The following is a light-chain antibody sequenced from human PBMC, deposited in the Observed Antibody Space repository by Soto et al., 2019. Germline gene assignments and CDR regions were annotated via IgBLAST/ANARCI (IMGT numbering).Light chain of an antibody. CDR1: QIISTN. V-gene: IGKV1-39*01. J-gene: IGKJ5*01. CDR2: AAS. CDR3: QQSDSFPIT. Sequence: QSTHPPSSLSTSFRHRVPITCRASQIISTNLAWYQQRAGLAPRLLIYAASSLQSGIPHRFSGSGSGTDFTLTISSLQPEDFAAYYCQQSDSFPITFGQGTRLEIK.